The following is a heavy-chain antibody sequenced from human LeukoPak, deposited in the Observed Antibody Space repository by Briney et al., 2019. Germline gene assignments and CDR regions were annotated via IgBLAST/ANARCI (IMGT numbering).Heavy chain of an antibody. D-gene: IGHD3-9*01. CDR3: AECEGDDILTGYFTLGDY. J-gene: IGHJ4*02. Sequence: GGSLRLSCAASGFTFSSYGMHWVRQAPGKGLEWVAVISYDGSNKYYADSVKGRFTISRDNSKSTLYLQMNSLRAEDTAVYYCAECEGDDILTGYFTLGDYWGQGTLVTVSS. V-gene: IGHV3-30*18. CDR1: GFTFSSYG. CDR2: ISYDGSNK.